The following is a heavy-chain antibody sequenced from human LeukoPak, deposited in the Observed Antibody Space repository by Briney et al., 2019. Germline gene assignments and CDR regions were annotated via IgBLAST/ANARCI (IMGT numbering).Heavy chain of an antibody. CDR2: IYSGGST. CDR1: GFTVSSNY. D-gene: IGHD3-22*01. V-gene: IGHV3-53*01. J-gene: IGHJ4*02. CDR3: ARAPKSGYYYDSSGGYYFDY. Sequence: GGSLRLSCAASGFTVSSNYMSWVRQAPGKGLEWVSVIYSGGSTYYADSVKGRFTISRDNSKNTLYLQMNSLRAEDTAVYYCARAPKSGYYYDSSGGYYFDYWGQGTLVTVSS.